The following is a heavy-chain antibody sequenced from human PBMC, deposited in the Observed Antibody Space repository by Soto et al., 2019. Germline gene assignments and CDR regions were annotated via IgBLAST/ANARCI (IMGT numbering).Heavy chain of an antibody. V-gene: IGHV3-53*01. Sequence: GGSLRLSCAVSGFNVTNTYMSWVRQAPGRGLEWVSVIYRGFSTFYADSVKGRFTVPRDDSKNTVSLQMNSLRAEDTAVYYCERDRSDSSRDDSFDIWGQGAMVTV. CDR2: IYRGFST. D-gene: IGHD6-6*01. CDR1: GFNVTNTY. CDR3: ERDRSDSSRDDSFDI. J-gene: IGHJ3*02.